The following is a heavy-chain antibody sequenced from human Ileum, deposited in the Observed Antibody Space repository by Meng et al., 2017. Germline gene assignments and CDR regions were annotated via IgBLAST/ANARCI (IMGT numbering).Heavy chain of an antibody. J-gene: IGHJ4*02. V-gene: IGHV4-4*03. CDR1: GGSTSSSGW. D-gene: IGHD1-26*01. Sequence: QRQCGRRRSEQPPGPPSLACAAGGGSTSSSGWWSWVRQPPGKGLEWMGQIYQRWSTNYNPAVKSRISISIDRSENQLSLKLSFVTAADTAVDYCARHIVGPTPGMEYWGQGTLVTVSS. CDR3: ARHIVGPTPGMEY. CDR2: IYQRWST.